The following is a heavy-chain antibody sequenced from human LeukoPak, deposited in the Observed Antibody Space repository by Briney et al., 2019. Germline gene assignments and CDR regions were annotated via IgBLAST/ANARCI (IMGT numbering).Heavy chain of an antibody. D-gene: IGHD5-24*01. V-gene: IGHV3-21*01. CDR3: ARGPGRDGYNFGAFDI. J-gene: IGHJ3*02. CDR1: GFTFSSYA. Sequence: GGSLRLSCAASGFTFSSYAMHWVRQAPGKGLEWVSSISSSSSYIYYADSVKGRFTISRDNAKNSLYLQMNSLRAEDTAVYYCARGPGRDGYNFGAFDIWGQGTMVTVSS. CDR2: ISSSSSYI.